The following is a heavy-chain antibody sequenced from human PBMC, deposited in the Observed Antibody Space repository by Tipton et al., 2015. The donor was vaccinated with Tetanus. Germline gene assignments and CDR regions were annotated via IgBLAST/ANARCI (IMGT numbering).Heavy chain of an antibody. V-gene: IGHV4-31*02. CDR1: GGSISTGGYS. J-gene: IGHJ4*02. CDR2: IYDSGNT. D-gene: IGHD5-12*01. CDR3: ARNHPPRGYPYGGFHS. Sequence: LRLSCTVSGGSISTGGYSWNWIRQLPGKGLEWIGYIYDSGNTHYNPSLKSRVTISIDGSKTQFSLKLTSVTAADTAVYYCARNHPPRGYPYGGFHSWGLGTLVTVSS.